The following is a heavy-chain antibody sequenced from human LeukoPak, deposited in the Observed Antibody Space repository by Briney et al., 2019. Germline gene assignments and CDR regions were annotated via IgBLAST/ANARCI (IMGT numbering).Heavy chain of an antibody. CDR3: ARGRTGPDP. V-gene: IGHV4-39*01. D-gene: IGHD3/OR15-3a*01. CDR1: GGSISSSSYY. J-gene: IGHJ5*02. Sequence: SETLSLTCTVSGGSISSSSYYWGWIRQPPGKGLEWIGEISHSGSTNYNPSLKSRVTISVDTSKNQFSLKLSSVTAADMAVYYCARGRTGPDPWGQGTLVTVSS. CDR2: ISHSGST.